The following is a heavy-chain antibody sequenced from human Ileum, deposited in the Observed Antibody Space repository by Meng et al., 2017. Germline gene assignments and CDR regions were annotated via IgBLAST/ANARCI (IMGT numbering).Heavy chain of an antibody. CDR1: GASVTTSHYQ. Sequence: VQLQESGPGLVRPSETLSLICTVSGASVTTSHYQWGWIRQPPGKGLEWIGYASTNYNPSLKSRLTISLDTSKNQVSLKLTSVTAADTAVYYCARDHWGSLDYWGQGILVTVPS. V-gene: IGHV4-61*01. D-gene: IGHD7-27*01. CDR3: ARDHWGSLDY. CDR2: AST. J-gene: IGHJ4*02.